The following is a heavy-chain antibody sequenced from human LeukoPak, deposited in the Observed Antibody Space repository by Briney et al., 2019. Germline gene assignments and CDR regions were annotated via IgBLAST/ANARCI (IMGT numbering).Heavy chain of an antibody. CDR2: ISGGGGRT. CDR3: AKFRGSEKTVIDC. D-gene: IGHD3-16*01. J-gene: IGHJ4*02. Sequence: GGSLRLSCAASGFTFSSYAMSWVRQAPGKGLEWVSTISGGGGRTWYADSVKGRFTISRDNSKNTVDVQLNSLRAEDTAVYYCAKFRGSEKTVIDCWGQGTLVTVSS. V-gene: IGHV3-23*01. CDR1: GFTFSSYA.